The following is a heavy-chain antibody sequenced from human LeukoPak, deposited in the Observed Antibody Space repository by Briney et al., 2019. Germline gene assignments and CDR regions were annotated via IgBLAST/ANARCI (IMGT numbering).Heavy chain of an antibody. CDR1: GGSISSHY. CDR2: IYYSGST. Sequence: SETLSLTCTVSGGSISSHYWSWIRQPPGKGLEWIGYIYYSGSTNYNPSLKSRVTISVDTSKNQFSLKLSSVTAADTAVYYCARAFFGVIIRHHDAFDVWGQGTMVTVSS. D-gene: IGHD3-3*01. J-gene: IGHJ3*01. CDR3: ARAFFGVIIRHHDAFDV. V-gene: IGHV4-59*11.